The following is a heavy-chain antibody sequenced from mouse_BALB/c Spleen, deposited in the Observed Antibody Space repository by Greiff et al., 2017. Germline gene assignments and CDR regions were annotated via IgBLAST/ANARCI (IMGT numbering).Heavy chain of an antibody. CDR1: GYTFTDYY. J-gene: IGHJ4*01. CDR3: ARYYGSTFMDY. CDR2: IYPGSGNT. Sequence: VQLQESGAELARPGASVKLSCKASGYTFTDYYINWVKQRTGQGLEWIGEIYPGSGNTYYNEKFKGKATLTADKSSSTAYMQLSSLTSEDSAVYFCARYYGSTFMDYWGQGTSVTVSS. D-gene: IGHD1-1*01. V-gene: IGHV1-77*01.